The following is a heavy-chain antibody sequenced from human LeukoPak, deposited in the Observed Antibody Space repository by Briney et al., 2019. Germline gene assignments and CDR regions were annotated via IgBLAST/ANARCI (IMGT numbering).Heavy chain of an antibody. D-gene: IGHD3-3*01. CDR3: ARVHFKYDFWSGGYYYMDV. CDR2: ISYDGSNK. V-gene: IGHV3-30*04. CDR1: GFTFSSYA. Sequence: PGGSLRLSCAASGFTFSSYAMHWVRQAPGKGLEWVAVISYDGSNKYYADSVKGRFTISRDNSKNTLYLQMNSLRAEDTAVYYCARVHFKYDFWSGGYYYMDVWGKGTTVTVSS. J-gene: IGHJ6*03.